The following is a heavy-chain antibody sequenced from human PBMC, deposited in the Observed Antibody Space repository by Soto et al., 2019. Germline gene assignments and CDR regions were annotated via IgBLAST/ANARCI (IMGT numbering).Heavy chain of an antibody. D-gene: IGHD3-10*01. J-gene: IGHJ4*02. V-gene: IGHV3-33*01. CDR3: ARDLGAFNYGSAYFDY. CDR1: GFTLCTSG. CDR2: IWYDGSNQ. Sequence: GGSLRHSCAPSGFTLCTSGMACVRQAPGKGLEWVAVIWYDGSNQYYADSVKGRFTISRDNSKNMLYLQMNSLRAEDTAVYYCARDLGAFNYGSAYFDYWGQGTPVTVTS.